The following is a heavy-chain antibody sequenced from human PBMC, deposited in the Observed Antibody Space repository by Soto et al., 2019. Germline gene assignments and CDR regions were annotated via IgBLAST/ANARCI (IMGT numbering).Heavy chain of an antibody. CDR2: INGGDSDA. J-gene: IGHJ4*02. Sequence: GEYLKISCKGSGYSFPNYWIAWVRQMPGRGLEWMGIINGGDSDARYSPSFQGQVTVSVDKSISTAYLQWSSLKDSDTAIYYCERPASNGWYEYWGQGTPVTVSS. D-gene: IGHD6-19*01. V-gene: IGHV5-51*01. CDR3: ERPASNGWYEY. CDR1: GYSFPNYW.